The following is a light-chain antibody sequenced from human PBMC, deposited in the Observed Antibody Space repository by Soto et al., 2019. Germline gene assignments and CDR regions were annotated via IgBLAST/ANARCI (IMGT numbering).Light chain of an antibody. Sequence: EIVLTQSPATLSLSLGERATLSCRASQSVSSYLAWYQQKPGQAPRLLIYDASNRATGIPARFSGSGSGTDFTLTISSLEPEDFAVYYCQHRSNWPWTFGQGTKVEIK. V-gene: IGKV3-11*01. J-gene: IGKJ1*01. CDR1: QSVSSY. CDR2: DAS. CDR3: QHRSNWPWT.